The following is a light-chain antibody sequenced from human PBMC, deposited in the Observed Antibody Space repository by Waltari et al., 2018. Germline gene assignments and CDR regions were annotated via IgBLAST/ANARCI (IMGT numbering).Light chain of an antibody. V-gene: IGLV1-44*01. CDR2: NNN. CDR3: EAWDDSLGGPV. CDR1: IPNIGAEP. J-gene: IGLJ2*01. Sequence: QSVLTQPPSASGTPGQRVTIPCSGSIPNIGAEPVNWYQQLPGTAPKLLIPNNNKRSAGVPDRFSGSTSGTSASLAISGLQSEDEAVYYCEAWDDSLGGPVFGGGTKLTVL.